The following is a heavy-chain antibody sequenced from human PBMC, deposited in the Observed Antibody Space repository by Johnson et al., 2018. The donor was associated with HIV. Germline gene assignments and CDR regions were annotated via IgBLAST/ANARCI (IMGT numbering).Heavy chain of an antibody. CDR3: ARDHSRDEAFDI. Sequence: QVQLVESGGGLVQPGGSLRVSCAASGFTFSSYAMHWVRQAPGKGLEWVAVISYDGSNKYYADSVKGRFTISRDNSKNTLYLQMNSLRAEDTAVYYCARDHSRDEAFDIWGQGTMVTVSS. D-gene: IGHD5-24*01. J-gene: IGHJ3*02. CDR2: ISYDGSNK. V-gene: IGHV3-30-3*01. CDR1: GFTFSSYA.